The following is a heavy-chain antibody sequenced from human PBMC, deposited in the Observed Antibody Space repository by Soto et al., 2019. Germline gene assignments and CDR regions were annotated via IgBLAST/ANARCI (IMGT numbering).Heavy chain of an antibody. J-gene: IGHJ3*02. CDR1: GYTFTSYY. Sequence: ASVKVSCKASGYTFTSYYINWVRQATGQGLEWMGWISTYNGNPNYAQKLQGRVTMTTDTSTSTAYMELRSLRSDDTAVYYCARGVYCSGGSCYAHDAFVIWGQGTMVXV. D-gene: IGHD2-15*01. V-gene: IGHV1-18*01. CDR2: ISTYNGNP. CDR3: ARGVYCSGGSCYAHDAFVI.